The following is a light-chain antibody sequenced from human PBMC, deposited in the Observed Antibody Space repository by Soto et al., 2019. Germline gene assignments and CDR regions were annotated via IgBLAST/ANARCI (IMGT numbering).Light chain of an antibody. J-gene: IGKJ4*01. CDR3: QQYSDWPLI. Sequence: EIVMTQSPATLSVSPGERATLSCWASQGVSSFLAWYQQRPGQAPRLLIYGASTRATGIRARFSGSGSGTEFILTISSLQSEDFAVYYCQQYSDWPLIFGGGTKVEIK. V-gene: IGKV3-15*01. CDR2: GAS. CDR1: QGVSSF.